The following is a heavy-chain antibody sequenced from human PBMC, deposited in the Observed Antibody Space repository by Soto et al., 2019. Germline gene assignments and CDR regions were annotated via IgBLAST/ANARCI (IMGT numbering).Heavy chain of an antibody. CDR3: AREAGGSLPFTDY. CDR1: GGSISSGGYY. D-gene: IGHD3-3*02. Sequence: SETLSLTCTVSGGSISSGGYYWSWIRQHPGKGLEWIGYIYYSGSTYYNPSLKSRVTISVDTSKNQFSLKLSSVTAADTAVYYCAREAGGSLPFTDYWGQGTLVTVSS. CDR2: IYYSGST. V-gene: IGHV4-31*03. J-gene: IGHJ4*02.